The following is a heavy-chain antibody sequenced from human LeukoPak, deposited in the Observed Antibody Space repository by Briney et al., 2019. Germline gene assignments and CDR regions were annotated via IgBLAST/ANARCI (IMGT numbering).Heavy chain of an antibody. CDR2: MSSDGNAM. D-gene: IGHD1-26*01. CDR3: VRKSEKFFEHSASFDF. CDR1: GFTFTAYL. Sequence: GRSLRLSCAASGFTFTAYLIHWVRQAPGRGLEWVAVMSSDGNAMFYADSVKGRFTISRDNSKNTLYLQMNSLRAEDTAVYYCVRKSEKFFEHSASFDFWGQGTLVTVSS. V-gene: IGHV3-30-3*01. J-gene: IGHJ4*02.